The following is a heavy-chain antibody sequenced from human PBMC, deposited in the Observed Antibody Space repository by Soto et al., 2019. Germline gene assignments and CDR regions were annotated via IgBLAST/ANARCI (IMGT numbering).Heavy chain of an antibody. CDR2: IYTSGST. CDR3: ARAYCSSTSCPLFDY. J-gene: IGHJ4*02. V-gene: IGHV4-4*07. D-gene: IGHD2-2*01. CDR1: GGSISSYY. Sequence: LSLTCTVSGGSISSYYWSWIRQPAGKGLEWIGRIYTSGSTNYNPSLKSRVTMSVDTSKSQFSLKLSSVTAADTAVYYCARAYCSSTSCPLFDYWGQGTLVTVSS.